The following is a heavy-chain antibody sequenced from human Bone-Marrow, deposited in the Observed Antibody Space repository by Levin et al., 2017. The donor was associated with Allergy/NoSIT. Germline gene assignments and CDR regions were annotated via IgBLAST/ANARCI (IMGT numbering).Heavy chain of an antibody. J-gene: IGHJ4*02. CDR2: IYHSGST. CDR3: AKDALLIYGIYAVDH. V-gene: IGHV4-38-2*02. D-gene: IGHD3-3*01. Sequence: SETLSLTCTVSGSSLRSGNYWGWIRQPPGKGLEWIGSIYHSGSTYYNPSLKSRVTISVDTSKNKFSLKLNSVTAADTAVYYCAKDALLIYGIYAVDHWGQGTLVTVSS. CDR1: GSSLRSGNY.